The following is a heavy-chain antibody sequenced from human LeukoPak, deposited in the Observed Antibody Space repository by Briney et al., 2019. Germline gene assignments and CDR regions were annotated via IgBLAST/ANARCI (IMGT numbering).Heavy chain of an antibody. CDR1: GFTFSSYG. D-gene: IGHD2-2*01. Sequence: PGWSLRLSCAASGFTFSSYGMHWVRQAPGKGLAWVAFIRYDGSNKYYADSVNDQFCISRDNSKNTVYLQMNSRRAEDTAVYYCAIRYCSSTICLIDYWGQESVHTVSP. CDR3: AIRYCSSTICLIDY. CDR2: IRYDGSNK. J-gene: IGHJ4*02. V-gene: IGHV3-30*02.